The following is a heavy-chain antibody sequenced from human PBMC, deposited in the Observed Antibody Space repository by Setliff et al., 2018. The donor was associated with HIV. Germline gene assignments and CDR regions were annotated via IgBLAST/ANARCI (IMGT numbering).Heavy chain of an antibody. V-gene: IGHV3-23*01. J-gene: IGHJ1*01. Sequence: GSLRLSCAASGFTLSSYAMSWVRQAPGKGLEWVSAISGSGGSTYYADSVKGRFTISRDNSKNTLYLQMNSLRAEDTAVYYCAGESSIAVAEYFQHWGQGTQVTVPQ. CDR3: AGESSIAVAEYFQH. CDR1: GFTLSSYA. D-gene: IGHD6-19*01. CDR2: ISGSGGST.